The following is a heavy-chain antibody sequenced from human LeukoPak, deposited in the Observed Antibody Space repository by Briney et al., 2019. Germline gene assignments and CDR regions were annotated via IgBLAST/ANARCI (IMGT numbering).Heavy chain of an antibody. CDR3: AKDHARFGSWSYYTYYYYGMDV. CDR1: GFTFSSYA. D-gene: IGHD3-10*01. V-gene: IGHV3-23*01. CDR2: ISGSGGST. Sequence: GGSLRLSCAASGFTFSSYAMSWVRQAPGKGLEWVPAISGSGGSTYYADSVKGRLTISRDNSKNTLYLQMNSLRAEDTAVYYCAKDHARFGSWSYYTYYYYGMDVWGQGTTVTVSS. J-gene: IGHJ6*02.